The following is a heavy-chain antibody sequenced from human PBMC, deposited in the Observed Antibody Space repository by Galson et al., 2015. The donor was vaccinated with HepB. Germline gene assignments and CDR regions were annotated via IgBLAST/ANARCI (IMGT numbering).Heavy chain of an antibody. J-gene: IGHJ6*03. D-gene: IGHD3-3*01. CDR3: ARDQPQYYDFWSGYYYYYYVDD. Sequence: SVKVSCKASGYTFTSYGISWVRQAPGQGLEWMGWISAYNGNTNYAQKLQGRVTMTTDTSTSTAYMELRSLRSDDTAVYYCARDQPQYYDFWSGYYYYYYVDDWGKGTTVTVSS. V-gene: IGHV1-18*01. CDR2: ISAYNGNT. CDR1: GYTFTSYG.